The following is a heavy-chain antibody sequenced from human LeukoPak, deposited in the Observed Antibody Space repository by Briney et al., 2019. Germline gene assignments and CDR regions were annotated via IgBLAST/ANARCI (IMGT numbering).Heavy chain of an antibody. Sequence: GRSLRLSCAASGFTFDTYAMHWVRQAPGKGLEWVALISFDGSNEYYVDSVRGRFTISRDNSKNSLYLQMNSLRAEDTAVYYCAKCPSGDPWYFDYWGQGTLVTVSS. CDR2: ISFDGSNE. D-gene: IGHD1-26*01. CDR1: GFTFDTYA. J-gene: IGHJ4*02. CDR3: AKCPSGDPWYFDY. V-gene: IGHV3-30*18.